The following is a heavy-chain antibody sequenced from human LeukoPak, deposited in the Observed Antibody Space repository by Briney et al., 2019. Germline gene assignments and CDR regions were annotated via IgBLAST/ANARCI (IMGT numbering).Heavy chain of an antibody. Sequence: SETLSLTCAVYGGSFSGYYWSWIRQPPGKGLEWIGEINHSGSTNYNPSPKSRVTISVDTSKNQFSLKLSSVTAADTAVYYCARPKGLMKRAPFDYWGQGTLVTVSS. CDR3: ARPKGLMKRAPFDY. CDR2: INHSGST. J-gene: IGHJ4*02. D-gene: IGHD2-8*01. CDR1: GGSFSGYY. V-gene: IGHV4-34*01.